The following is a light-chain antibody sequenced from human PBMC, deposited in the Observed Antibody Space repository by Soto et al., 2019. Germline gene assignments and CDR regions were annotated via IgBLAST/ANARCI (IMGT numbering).Light chain of an antibody. V-gene: IGKV1-33*01. CDR3: QQYEDLPLT. Sequence: DIQMTQSPSSLSASVGDRVTITCQASQDISNYLNWYQQKPGKAPILLIFDASNVETGVPSRFSGSGSGTDFTFTIHSLQPEDAATYYCQQYEDLPLTFGGGTKVGIK. CDR2: DAS. J-gene: IGKJ4*01. CDR1: QDISNY.